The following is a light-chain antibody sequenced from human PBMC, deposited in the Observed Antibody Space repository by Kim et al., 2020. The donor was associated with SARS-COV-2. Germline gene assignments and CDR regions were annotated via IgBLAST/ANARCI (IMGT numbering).Light chain of an antibody. J-gene: IGKJ1*01. CDR1: QSLLHSNGFNY. CDR2: LGS. Sequence: DIEMTQSPLSLPVTPGEPASISCKSSQSLLHSNGFNYLDWYLQKPGQSPQVLIYLGSNRASGVPARFSGSGSGTDFVLKISRVEAEDVGVYYCMQALHPPRTFGQGTKVDIK. V-gene: IGKV2-28*01. CDR3: MQALHPPRT.